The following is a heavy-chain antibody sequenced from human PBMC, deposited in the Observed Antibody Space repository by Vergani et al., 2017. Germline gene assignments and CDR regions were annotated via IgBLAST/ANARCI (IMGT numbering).Heavy chain of an antibody. CDR3: AREYGGNLFRAFDI. CDR2: IYSGGST. V-gene: IGHV3-53*01. D-gene: IGHD4-23*01. CDR1: GFTVSSNY. Sequence: EVQLVESGGGLVQPGRSLRLSCAASGFTVSSNYMSWVRQAPGKGLEWVSVIYSGGSTYYADSVKGRFTISRDNSKNTLYLQMNSLRAEDTAVYYCAREYGGNLFRAFDIWGQGTMVTVSS. J-gene: IGHJ3*02.